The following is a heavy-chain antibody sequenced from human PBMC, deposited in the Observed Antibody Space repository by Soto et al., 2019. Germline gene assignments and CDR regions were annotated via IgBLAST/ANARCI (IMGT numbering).Heavy chain of an antibody. D-gene: IGHD2-15*01. J-gene: IGHJ4*02. V-gene: IGHV1-46*01. CDR1: GYTFTCYY. Sequence: GASVKVSCKASGYTFTCYYVHWVRQAPGKGLEWMGIINPGGGTSYAQKFQGRVTMTRDTSTSTVYMELSSLRSEDTAVYYFARVYCSGGSRYGIEYSAQAALVTVSS. CDR2: INPGGGT. CDR3: ARVYCSGGSRYGIEY.